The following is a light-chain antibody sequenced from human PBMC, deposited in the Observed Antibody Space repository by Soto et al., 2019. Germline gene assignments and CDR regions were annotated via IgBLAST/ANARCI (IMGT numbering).Light chain of an antibody. CDR3: SSYTSSSTLV. Sequence: QSVLTQPASVSGTPGQSITIACTGTSSDVGGYNFVSWYQQHPGKAPKLMISDVTIRPSGVSSRFSGSKSGNTASLTISGLQAEDEADYYCSSYTSSSTLVFGTGTKLTVL. J-gene: IGLJ1*01. V-gene: IGLV2-14*01. CDR1: SSDVGGYNF. CDR2: DVT.